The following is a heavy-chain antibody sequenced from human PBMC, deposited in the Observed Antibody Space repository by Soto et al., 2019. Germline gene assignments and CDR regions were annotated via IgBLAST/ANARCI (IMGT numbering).Heavy chain of an antibody. Sequence: GASVKVSCKASGFTFSMSTIQWVRQTRGHRLEWIGWIVVGNGNTNFAQNLRQRVTFSRVQSTSTVYMEVNSLRPDDTAMYYCTTASAGYTFGLDVWGQGSLVTV. CDR3: TTASAGYTFGLDV. V-gene: IGHV1-58*02. J-gene: IGHJ1*01. CDR1: GFTFSMST. D-gene: IGHD6-13*01. CDR2: IVVGNGNT.